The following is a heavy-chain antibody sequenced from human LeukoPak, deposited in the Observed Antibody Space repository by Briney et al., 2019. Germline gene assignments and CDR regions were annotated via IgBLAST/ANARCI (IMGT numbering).Heavy chain of an antibody. CDR3: ARVGYSYAFDP. V-gene: IGHV4-59*08. J-gene: IGHJ5*02. Sequence: PSETLSLTCTVSGGSISSYYWSWIRQPPGKGLEWIGYIYYSGNTNYNPSLKSRVTISIDTSKNQFSLKLSSVSAADTAAYYCARVGYSYAFDPWGQGDLVTVSS. D-gene: IGHD5-18*01. CDR2: IYYSGNT. CDR1: GGSISSYY.